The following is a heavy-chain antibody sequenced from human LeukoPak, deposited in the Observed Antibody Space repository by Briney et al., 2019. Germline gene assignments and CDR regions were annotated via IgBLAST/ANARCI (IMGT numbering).Heavy chain of an antibody. CDR1: GGSISSYY. V-gene: IGHV4-59*08. D-gene: IGHD6-13*01. J-gene: IGHJ5*02. CDR2: IYYSGST. CDR3: ARVKESIAAPSFRGDWFHP. Sequence: SETLSLTCTVSGGSISSYYWSWIRQPPGKGLEWIGYIYYSGSTNYNPSLKSRVTISVDTSKNQFSLKLSSVTAADTAVYYCARVKESIAAPSFRGDWFHPWGQGTLVTVSS.